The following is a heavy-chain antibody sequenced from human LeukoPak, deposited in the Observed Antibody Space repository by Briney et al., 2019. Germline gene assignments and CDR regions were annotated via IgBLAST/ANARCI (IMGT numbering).Heavy chain of an antibody. J-gene: IGHJ3*02. D-gene: IGHD3-22*01. CDR1: GGSISSSSYY. CDR2: IYTSGST. Sequence: SETLSLTCTVSGGSISSSSYYWGWIRQPPGKGLEWIGRIYTSGSTNYNPSLKSRVTMSVDTSKNQLSLKLSSVTAADTAVYYCARGIYYYDGSGSYDAFDIWGQGTMVTVSS. V-gene: IGHV4-39*07. CDR3: ARGIYYYDGSGSYDAFDI.